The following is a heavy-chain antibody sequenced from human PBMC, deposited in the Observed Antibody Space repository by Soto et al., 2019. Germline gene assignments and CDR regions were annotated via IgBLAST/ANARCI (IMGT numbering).Heavy chain of an antibody. CDR2: IIPILGIA. CDR1: GGTFSSYT. CDR3: ARDSGYGGYYYYGMDV. Sequence: QVQLVQSGAEVKKPGSSVKVSCKASGGTFSSYTISWVRQAPGQGLEWMGRIIPILGIANYAQKFQGRVTSTADKSTSTAYMELSSLRSEDTAVYYCARDSGYGGYYYYGMDVWGQGTTVTVSS. D-gene: IGHD4-17*01. J-gene: IGHJ6*02. V-gene: IGHV1-69*08.